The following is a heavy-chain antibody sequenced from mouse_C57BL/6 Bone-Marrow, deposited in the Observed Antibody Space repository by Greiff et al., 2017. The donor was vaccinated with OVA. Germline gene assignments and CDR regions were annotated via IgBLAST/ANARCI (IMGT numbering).Heavy chain of an antibody. CDR3: ACCNVGY. D-gene: IGHD2-1*01. CDR2: INPYNGGT. V-gene: IGHV1-19*01. CDR1: GYTFTNYY. J-gene: IGHJ2*01. Sequence: EVQLQQPGPVLVKPGASVKLSCKASGYTFTNYYMNWVKQSPGKSLEWIGVINPYNGGTSYNQKFKGKATLTVDKSSSTAYMQLNSLTSEDSAVXYCACCNVGYWCQGT.